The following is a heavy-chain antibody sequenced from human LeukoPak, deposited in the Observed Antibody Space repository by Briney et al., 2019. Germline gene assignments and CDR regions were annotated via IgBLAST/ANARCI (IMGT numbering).Heavy chain of an antibody. D-gene: IGHD3-22*01. CDR2: IYYNGTT. J-gene: IGHJ3*02. Sequence: SETLSLTCIVSGGSIISYYWSWIRQPPGKGLEWIGYIYYNGTTNYNPSLKSRVTMSVDTSRTQFSLKLSSVTAADTAFYYCARLGRADSGYYVAYDIWGQGTMVTVSS. CDR1: GGSIISYY. CDR3: ARLGRADSGYYVAYDI. V-gene: IGHV4-59*08.